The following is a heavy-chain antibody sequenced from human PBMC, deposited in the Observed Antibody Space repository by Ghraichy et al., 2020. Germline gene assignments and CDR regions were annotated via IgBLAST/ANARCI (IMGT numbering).Heavy chain of an antibody. D-gene: IGHD4-23*01. Sequence: SVKVSCKASEGTFSSYAISWVRQAPGQGLEWMGGIIPIFGTANYAQKFQGRVTITADESTSTAYMELSSLRSEDTAVYYCARVAPWDYGGKGYYYYGMDVWGKGTKVTVSS. CDR1: EGTFSSYA. V-gene: IGHV1-69*13. CDR3: ARVAPWDYGGKGYYYYGMDV. CDR2: IIPIFGTA. J-gene: IGHJ6*04.